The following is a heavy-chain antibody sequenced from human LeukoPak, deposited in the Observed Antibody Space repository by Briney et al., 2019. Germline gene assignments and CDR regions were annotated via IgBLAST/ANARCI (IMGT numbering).Heavy chain of an antibody. CDR2: IYPGDSDT. CDR1: GYSFTSYW. CDR3: ARQGGVPDTAMAPFDY. J-gene: IGHJ4*02. Sequence: GESLQISCQGSGYSFTSYWIGWVRQMPGKGLEWMGIIYPGDSDTRYSPSFQGQVTISADKSISTAYLEWSSLKASDTAMYYCARQGGVPDTAMAPFDYWGQGTLVTVSS. D-gene: IGHD5-18*01. V-gene: IGHV5-51*01.